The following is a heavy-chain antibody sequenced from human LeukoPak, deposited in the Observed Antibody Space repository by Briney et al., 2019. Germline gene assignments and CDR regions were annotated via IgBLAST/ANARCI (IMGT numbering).Heavy chain of an antibody. V-gene: IGHV4-39*06. D-gene: IGHD5-24*01. J-gene: IGHJ4*02. CDR3: ARHIPLAARSYKYYFDY. Sequence: KPSDTLSLTCTVSGGSISSSRYDSAWIREPPGKGLECIGSFYYTRSTFSIPSLKSRATISLDTSRTQSTLWPSSVTASATALYYCARHIPLAARSYKYYFDYWGQGTLVTVSS. CDR1: GGSISSSRYD. CDR2: FYYTRST.